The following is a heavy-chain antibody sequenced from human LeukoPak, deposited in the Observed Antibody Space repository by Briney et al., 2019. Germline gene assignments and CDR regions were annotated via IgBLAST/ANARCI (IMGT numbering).Heavy chain of an antibody. CDR2: IYYSGST. V-gene: IGHV4-39*07. D-gene: IGHD3-10*01. CDR3: ARITMVRGVDY. CDR1: GGSISSSSYY. J-gene: IGHJ4*02. Sequence: SETLSLTCTVSGGSISSSSYYWGWIRQPPGKGLEWIGSIYYSGSTYYNPSLKSRVTISVDTSKNQFSLKLSSVTAADTAVYYCARITMVRGVDYWGQGTLVTVSS.